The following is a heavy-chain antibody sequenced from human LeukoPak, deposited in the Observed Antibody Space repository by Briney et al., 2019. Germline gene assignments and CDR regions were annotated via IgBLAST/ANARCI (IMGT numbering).Heavy chain of an antibody. D-gene: IGHD3-10*01. CDR2: IYPGDSDT. Sequence: GESLKISCKGSGYSFTSYWIGWVRQMPGKGVEGVGIIYPGDSDTRYSPSFQGQVTISAEKYISTAYLQWSSLKASDTAMYYCARRSLESGYYFDYWGQGTLVTVSS. V-gene: IGHV5-51*01. CDR3: ARRSLESGYYFDY. CDR1: GYSFTSYW. J-gene: IGHJ4*02.